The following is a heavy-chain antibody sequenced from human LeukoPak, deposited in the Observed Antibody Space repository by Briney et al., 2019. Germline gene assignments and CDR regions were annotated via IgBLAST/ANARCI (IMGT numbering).Heavy chain of an antibody. J-gene: IGHJ4*02. CDR1: GASIISDTYY. CDR3: ARNFYASSGYYLADFYFDF. D-gene: IGHD3-22*01. CDR2: IYYSGST. V-gene: IGHV4-39*07. Sequence: SETLSLTCTVSGASIISDTYYWGWIRQPPGKGLEWIGRIYYSGSTYYSPSLKSRVTMSVDTSTNQFSLKLISVTAADTALYYCARNFYASSGYYLADFYFDFWGQGTLVTVSS.